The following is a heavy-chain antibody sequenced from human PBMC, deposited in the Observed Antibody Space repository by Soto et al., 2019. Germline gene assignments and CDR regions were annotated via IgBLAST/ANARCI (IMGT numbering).Heavy chain of an antibody. CDR1: GYTFTSYG. CDR2: ISAYNGNT. V-gene: IGHV1-18*01. Sequence: ASVKVSCKASGYTFTSYGISWVRQAPGQGLEWMGWISAYNGNTNYAQKLQGRVTMTTDTSTSTAYMELRSLRSDDTAVYYCARDQALVGVSCKCYYRDIMYVWGQGSSV. D-gene: IGHD1-26*01. J-gene: IGHJ6*02. CDR3: ARDQALVGVSCKCYYRDIMYV.